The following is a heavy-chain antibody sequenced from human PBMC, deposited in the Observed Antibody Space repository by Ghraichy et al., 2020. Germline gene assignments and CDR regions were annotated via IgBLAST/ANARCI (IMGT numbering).Heavy chain of an antibody. D-gene: IGHD6-19*01. J-gene: IGHJ4*02. CDR3: ARDLGSGWYFDY. V-gene: IGHV3-7*01. Sequence: GGSLRLSCAASGFIFSSYWMSWVRQAPGKGLEWVANIKKDGSEKYYADSVKGRFTISRDNAKNSLYLQMNSLRAEDTAVYYCARDLGSGWYFDYWGQGTLVTVSS. CDR1: GFIFSSYW. CDR2: IKKDGSEK.